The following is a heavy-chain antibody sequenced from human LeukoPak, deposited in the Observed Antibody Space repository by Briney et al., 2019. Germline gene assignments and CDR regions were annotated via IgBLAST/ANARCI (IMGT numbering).Heavy chain of an antibody. Sequence: GGSLRLSCAASGFTFSSYAMSWVRQAPGKGLESVSGISGSGGSTYYADSVKGRFTISRDNSKNTLYLQMNSLRAEDTAVYYCAKDYGREGGSYWGDFDYWGQGTLVTVSS. J-gene: IGHJ4*02. CDR1: GFTFSSYA. CDR2: ISGSGGST. V-gene: IGHV3-23*01. CDR3: AKDYGREGGSYWGDFDY. D-gene: IGHD1-26*01.